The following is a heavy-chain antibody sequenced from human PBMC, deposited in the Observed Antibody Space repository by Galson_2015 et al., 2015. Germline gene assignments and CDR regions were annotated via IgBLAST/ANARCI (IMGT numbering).Heavy chain of an antibody. J-gene: IGHJ2*01. CDR2: ISYDGSNK. Sequence: AVISYDGSNKYYADSVKGRFTISRDNSKNTLYLQMNSLRAEDTAVYYCARVPYIAAAGTDWYFDLWGRGTLVTVSS. V-gene: IGHV3-30-3*01. CDR3: ARVPYIAAAGTDWYFDL. D-gene: IGHD6-13*01.